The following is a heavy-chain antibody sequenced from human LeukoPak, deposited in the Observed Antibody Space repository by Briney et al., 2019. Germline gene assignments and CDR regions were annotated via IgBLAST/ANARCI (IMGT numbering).Heavy chain of an antibody. Sequence: SETLSLTCAASGGSISSSSYYWGWIRQPPGKGLEWIGSIYYSGSTYYNPSLKSRVTISVDTSKNQFSLKLSSVTAADTAVYYCASGRGSPGIDYWGQGTLVTVSS. CDR3: ASGRGSPGIDY. CDR1: GGSISSSSYY. D-gene: IGHD3-16*01. CDR2: IYYSGST. V-gene: IGHV4-39*07. J-gene: IGHJ4*02.